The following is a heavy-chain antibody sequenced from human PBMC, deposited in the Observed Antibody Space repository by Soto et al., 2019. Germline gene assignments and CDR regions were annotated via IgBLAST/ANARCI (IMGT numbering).Heavy chain of an antibody. V-gene: IGHV1-69*13. CDR1: GDTFSSYA. J-gene: IGHJ6*02. CDR3: ARDPQSSFAMDV. D-gene: IGHD3-10*01. Sequence: ASVKVSCKASGDTFSSYAISWVRQAPGKGLEWMGKIIPTFGRTNYAQKFQGRLTISEEDSTSTAYMELTSLESDDTAVYYCARDPQSSFAMDVWGQGTTVT. CDR2: IIPTFGRT.